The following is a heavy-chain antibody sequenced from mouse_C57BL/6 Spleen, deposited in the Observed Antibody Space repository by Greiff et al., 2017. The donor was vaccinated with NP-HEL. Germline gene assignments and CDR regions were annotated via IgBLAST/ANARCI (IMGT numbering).Heavy chain of an antibody. D-gene: IGHD2-5*01. CDR3: ARSGYYSNYEGYAMDY. CDR2: ILPGSGST. Sequence: QVQLKESGAELMKPGASVKLSCKATGYTFTGYWIEWVKQRPGHGLEWIGEILPGSGSTNYNEKFKGKATLTADTSSNTAYMQLSSLTTEDSAIYYCARSGYYSNYEGYAMDYWGQGTSVTVSS. V-gene: IGHV1-9*01. J-gene: IGHJ4*01. CDR1: GYTFTGYW.